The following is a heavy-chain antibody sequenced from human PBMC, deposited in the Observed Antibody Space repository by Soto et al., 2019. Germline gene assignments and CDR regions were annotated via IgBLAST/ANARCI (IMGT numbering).Heavy chain of an antibody. Sequence: EMQLLESGGGLVQAGGSLRLSCAASGFTVSSYALNWVSQAPGKGLEWVSGISASTYYADSVKGRFTISRDTSKNTLYLQMNSLRAEDTAIYFCAIRMYSTRWYYLDYWGQGTLVTVSS. CDR1: GFTVSSYA. CDR3: AIRMYSTRWYYLDY. D-gene: IGHD6-13*01. V-gene: IGHV3-23*01. J-gene: IGHJ4*02. CDR2: ISAST.